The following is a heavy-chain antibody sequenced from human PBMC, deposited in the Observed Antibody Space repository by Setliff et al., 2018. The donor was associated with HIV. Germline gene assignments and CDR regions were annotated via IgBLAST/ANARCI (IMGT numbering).Heavy chain of an antibody. V-gene: IGHV1-24*01. Sequence: ASVKVSCKGSGHTLTELSMHWVRQAPGKGLEWMGGFDPEKSEKIYAQKLQGRVTMTEDTSTDTAYMELRSLRSEDTAVYYCATHRWYSGSYLRDYWGQGTLVTVSS. CDR2: FDPEKSEK. D-gene: IGHD1-26*01. CDR1: GHTLTELS. CDR3: ATHRWYSGSYLRDY. J-gene: IGHJ4*02.